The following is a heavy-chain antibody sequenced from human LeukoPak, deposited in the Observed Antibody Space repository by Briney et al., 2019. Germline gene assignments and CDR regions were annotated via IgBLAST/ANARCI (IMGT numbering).Heavy chain of an antibody. CDR1: GYTFTSYG. CDR2: ISGYNGNT. Sequence: ASVTVSCKASGYTFTSYGISWVRQAPGQGLEWMGWISGYNGNTNYAQKLQGRVAMTTDTSTSTAYMELRSLRSDDTAVYHCARDGILQYCGSISCYRAHDAFDMWGQGTMVTVSS. CDR3: ARDGILQYCGSISCYRAHDAFDM. J-gene: IGHJ3*02. V-gene: IGHV1-18*01. D-gene: IGHD2-2*02.